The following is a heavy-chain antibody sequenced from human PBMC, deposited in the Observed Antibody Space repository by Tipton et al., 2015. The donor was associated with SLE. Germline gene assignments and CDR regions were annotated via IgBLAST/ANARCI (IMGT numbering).Heavy chain of an antibody. CDR1: GGSISSSSYY. Sequence: TLSLTCTVSGGSISSSSYYWGWIRQPPGKGLEWIGSIYYSGSTNYNPSLKSRVTISVDTSKNQFSLKLSSVTAADTAVYYCARGPGYQPLPYYDAFDIWGQGTMVTVSS. V-gene: IGHV4-39*07. CDR2: IYYSGST. CDR3: ARGPGYQPLPYYDAFDI. J-gene: IGHJ3*02. D-gene: IGHD2-2*01.